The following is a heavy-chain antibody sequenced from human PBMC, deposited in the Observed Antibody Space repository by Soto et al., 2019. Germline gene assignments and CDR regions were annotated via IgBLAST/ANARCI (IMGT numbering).Heavy chain of an antibody. CDR3: ARLPGYAIKVWGGMDV. D-gene: IGHD2-8*01. J-gene: IGHJ6*02. CDR2: IIPIFGTA. CDR1: GGTFSSYA. V-gene: IGHV1-69*01. Sequence: QVQLVQSGAEVKKPGSSVKVSCKASGGTFSSYAISWVRQAPGQGLEWMGGIIPIFGTANYAQKFQGRVTITADESTSTVYMELSSLRSEDTAVYYCARLPGYAIKVWGGMDVWGQGTTVTVSS.